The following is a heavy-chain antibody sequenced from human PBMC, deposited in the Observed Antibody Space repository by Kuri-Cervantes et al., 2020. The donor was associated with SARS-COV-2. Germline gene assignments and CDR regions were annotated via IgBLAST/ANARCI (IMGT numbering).Heavy chain of an antibody. D-gene: IGHD3-10*01. J-gene: IGHJ3*02. V-gene: IGHV3-11*04. CDR2: ISSSGSTI. CDR1: GFTVSSNY. Sequence: GESLKISCAASGFTVSSNYMSWVRQAPGKGLEWVSYISSSGSTIYYADSVKGRFTISRDNAKNSLYLQMNSLRAEDTAVYYCARANMVRGVMWAFDIWGQGTMVTVSS. CDR3: ARANMVRGVMWAFDI.